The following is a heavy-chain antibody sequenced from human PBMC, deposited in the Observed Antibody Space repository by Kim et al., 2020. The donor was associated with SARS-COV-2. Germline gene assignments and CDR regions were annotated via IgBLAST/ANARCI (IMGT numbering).Heavy chain of an antibody. Sequence: SETLSLTCIVSGGSINNYYWNWIRQPPGKGLEWIGYIYDSGSPNYNPSLKSRVTISVDTSKNQFSLKLNSVTAADTAVYYCARFDSSWSTSKWGQGTLVT. CDR3: ARFDSSWSTSK. D-gene: IGHD6-13*01. CDR2: IYDSGSP. V-gene: IGHV4-59*08. CDR1: GGSINNYY. J-gene: IGHJ4*02.